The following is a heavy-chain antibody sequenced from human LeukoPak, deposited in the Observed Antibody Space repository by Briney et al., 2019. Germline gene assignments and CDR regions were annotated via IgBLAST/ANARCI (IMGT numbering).Heavy chain of an antibody. D-gene: IGHD1-1*01. J-gene: IGHJ4*02. CDR3: ARRLKISPGGTTDY. Sequence: GESLQISCKPSRYIFNSYWIGWVRQMAGKGLERMGIIFPSDSDTRYSPSFQGQVTISADRSNTTAYLQRSSLRASDTAMYYCARRLKISPGGTTDYWGQGTLVTVSS. CDR1: RYIFNSYW. V-gene: IGHV5-51*01. CDR2: IFPSDSDT.